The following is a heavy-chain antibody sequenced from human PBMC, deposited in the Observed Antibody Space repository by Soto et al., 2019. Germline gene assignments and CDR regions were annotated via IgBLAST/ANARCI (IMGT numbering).Heavy chain of an antibody. V-gene: IGHV3-30*18. D-gene: IGHD4-17*01. J-gene: IGHJ4*02. CDR2: ISYHGSDK. CDR3: AQDHVTTTVTTVGY. Sequence: QVQLVESGGGVVQPGRSLRLSCAASGFTFSNYGMHWVRQAPGKGLDWVAVISYHGSDKYYADAVKGRFTISRDNSKNTLYLPLDSLRAEETAVYYWAQDHVTTTVTTVGYWGQGTLVTVSS. CDR1: GFTFSNYG.